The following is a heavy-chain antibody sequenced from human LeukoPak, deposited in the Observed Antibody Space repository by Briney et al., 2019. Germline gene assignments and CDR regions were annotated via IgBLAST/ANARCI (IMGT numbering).Heavy chain of an antibody. CDR1: GFTFSSCA. CDR3: ASSKSSSAYN. CDR2: ISYDGSNK. D-gene: IGHD6-6*01. V-gene: IGHV3-30-3*01. Sequence: PGRSLRLSCAASGFTFSSCAMHWVRQAPGKGLEWVAVISYDGSNKYYADSVKGRFTISRDNPKNTLYLQMNSLRAEDTAVYYCASSKSSSAYNWGQGTLVTVSS. J-gene: IGHJ4*02.